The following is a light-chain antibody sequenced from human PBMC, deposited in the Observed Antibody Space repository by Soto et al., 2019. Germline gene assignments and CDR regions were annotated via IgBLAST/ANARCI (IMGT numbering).Light chain of an antibody. V-gene: IGLV2-23*01. Sequence: QPVLTQPASVSGSPGQSITISCTGTSSDVGSYNLVSWYQQHPGKAPKRMIYEGSKRPSGVSNRFSGSKSGNTASLTISGLQAEDEADYYCCSYAGSSTVVFGGGTKLTV. CDR1: SSDVGSYNL. CDR3: CSYAGSSTVV. J-gene: IGLJ2*01. CDR2: EGS.